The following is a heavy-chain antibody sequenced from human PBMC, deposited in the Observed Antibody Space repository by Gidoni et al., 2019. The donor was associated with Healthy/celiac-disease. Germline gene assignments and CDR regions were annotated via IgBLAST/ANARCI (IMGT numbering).Heavy chain of an antibody. D-gene: IGHD3-22*01. CDR3: AKVGGYYDSSGPRPFDI. CDR2: ISGRGGST. CDR1: GFTFSSYA. Sequence: EVQLLESGGGLVQPGGSLRLSCAASGFTFSSYAMSWVRQAPGKGLEWVSAISGRGGSTYYADSVKGRFTISRDNSKNTLYLQMNSLRAEDTAVYYCAKVGGYYDSSGPRPFDIWGQGTMVTVSS. V-gene: IGHV3-23*01. J-gene: IGHJ3*02.